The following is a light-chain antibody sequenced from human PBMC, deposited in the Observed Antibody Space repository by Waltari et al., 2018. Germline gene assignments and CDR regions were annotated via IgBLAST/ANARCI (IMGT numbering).Light chain of an antibody. Sequence: QSVLTQPPSASGSPGQRVTISCSGSSSNIGSNTVNWYQHLPGTAPKLLINSNNHRPSGVPDRFSGSKSGTSASLAIGGLQSEDEADYYCAVWDDSLNGVVFGGGTKLTVL. CDR2: SNN. V-gene: IGLV1-44*01. J-gene: IGLJ2*01. CDR1: SSNIGSNT. CDR3: AVWDDSLNGVV.